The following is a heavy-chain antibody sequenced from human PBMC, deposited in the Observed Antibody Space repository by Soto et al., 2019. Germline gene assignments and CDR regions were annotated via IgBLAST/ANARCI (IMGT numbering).Heavy chain of an antibody. Sequence: QVQLVESGGGVVQPGRSLRLSCAASGFTFSSYAMHWVRQAPGKGLEWVAVISYDGSNKYYADSVKGRFTISRDNSKNTLYLXMNSLRAEDTAVYYCARGSHPTITIFGVVISGPDYWGQGTLVTVSS. CDR2: ISYDGSNK. J-gene: IGHJ4*02. CDR1: GFTFSSYA. V-gene: IGHV3-30-3*01. D-gene: IGHD3-3*01. CDR3: ARGSHPTITIFGVVISGPDY.